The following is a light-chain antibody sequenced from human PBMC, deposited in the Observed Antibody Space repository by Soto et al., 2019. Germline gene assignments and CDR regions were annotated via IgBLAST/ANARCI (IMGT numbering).Light chain of an antibody. CDR3: SSYTVGNTWV. J-gene: IGLJ3*02. V-gene: IGLV2-14*01. CDR1: SSDVGGFKY. CDR2: EVS. Sequence: QSALTQPASVSGSPGQSITISCAGSSSDVGGFKYVSWYQQHPGKAPKLMVYEVSNRPSGVSNRFSGSKFGNIASLTISGLQAEDEADYYCSSYTVGNTWVFGGGTKLTVL.